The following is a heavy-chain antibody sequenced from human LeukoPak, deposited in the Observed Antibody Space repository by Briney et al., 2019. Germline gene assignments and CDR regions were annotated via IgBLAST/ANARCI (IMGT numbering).Heavy chain of an antibody. CDR3: ARGQKYTYGYTVTELGSRYFDY. D-gene: IGHD5-18*01. J-gene: IGHJ4*02. CDR1: GGSFSGYY. Sequence: SETLSLTCAVYGGSFSGYYWSWIRQPPGKGLEWIGRIYTSGSTNYNPSLKSRVTISVDTSKNWFSLRLTSVTDADTAVYYCARGQKYTYGYTVTELGSRYFDYWGQGTLVTVSS. CDR2: IYTSGST. V-gene: IGHV4-59*10.